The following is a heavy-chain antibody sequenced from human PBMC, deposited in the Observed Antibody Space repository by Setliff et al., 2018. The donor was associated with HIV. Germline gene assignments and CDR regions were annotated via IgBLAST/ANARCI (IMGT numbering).Heavy chain of an antibody. CDR3: TRDLWGDDYYYNNMDV. D-gene: IGHD2-21*02. CDR2: IYYDGRT. J-gene: IGHJ6*03. CDR1: GGSFSGYY. Sequence: SETLSLTCAVYGGSFSGYYWGWIRQPPGKGLEWIGSIYYDGRTFYKPSLESRLTISVDTSKNQFSLKVTSVTAADTAVYYCTRDLWGDDYYYNNMDVWGKGTTVTVSS. V-gene: IGHV4-34*01.